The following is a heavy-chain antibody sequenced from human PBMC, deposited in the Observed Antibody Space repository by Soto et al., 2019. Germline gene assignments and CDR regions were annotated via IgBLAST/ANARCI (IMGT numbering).Heavy chain of an antibody. CDR3: ARDDCSGGSCYLVY. CDR2: ISSSSSYT. CDR1: GFTFSDYY. D-gene: IGHD2-15*01. Sequence: QVQLVEPGGGLVKPGGSLRLSCAASGFTFSDYYMSWIRQAPGKGLEWVSYISSSSSYTNYADSVKGRFTISRDNAKNSLYLQMNSLRAEDTAVYYCARDDCSGGSCYLVYWGQGTLVTVSS. J-gene: IGHJ4*02. V-gene: IGHV3-11*05.